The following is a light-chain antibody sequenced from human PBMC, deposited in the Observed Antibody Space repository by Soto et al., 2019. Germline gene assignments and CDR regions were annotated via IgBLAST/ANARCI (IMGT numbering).Light chain of an antibody. CDR3: QQYGSSPLWT. J-gene: IGKJ1*01. CDR1: QSVSSSY. CDR2: GAS. V-gene: IGKV3-20*01. Sequence: EILLTQAPGALSLSRGEEGNLPLRSIQSVSSSYLAWYQRRPGQARRLLIYGASSRATGIPDRFSGSGSGTDFTLTIRRLEPEDFAVYYCQQYGSSPLWTFGQGTKVDI.